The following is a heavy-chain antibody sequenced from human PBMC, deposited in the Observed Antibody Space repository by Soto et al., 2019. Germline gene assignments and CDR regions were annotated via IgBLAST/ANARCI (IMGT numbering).Heavy chain of an antibody. CDR2: IFPIIHIA. V-gene: IGHV1-69*02. CDR3: ARARVTTGYFDS. J-gene: IGHJ4*02. D-gene: IGHD4-17*01. CDR1: GDTFNKYT. Sequence: QVQLVQSGAEVKKPGSSVKVSCKASGDTFNKYTISWVRQAPGQGLEWMGRIFPIIHIAEYAQKFQGRVTITADKSTNTAYMELSSLRSEDTAVYFCARARVTTGYFDSWGQGTLVTVSS.